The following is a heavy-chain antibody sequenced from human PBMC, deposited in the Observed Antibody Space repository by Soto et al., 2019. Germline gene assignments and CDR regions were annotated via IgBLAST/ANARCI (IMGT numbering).Heavy chain of an antibody. CDR1: GASIRNYS. V-gene: IGHV4-4*07. D-gene: IGHD7-27*01. J-gene: IGHJ3*02. CDR3: AKDQSGAADI. Sequence: QVQLQESGPGLVEPSETLSLTCTVSGASIRNYSWSWIRQSAGKGLEWIGHMYTNGRTNYIPSLKSRITMSVDTAKNQFSLNLKFVTAADTAVYFCAKDQSGAADIWGQGTMVTVS. CDR2: MYTNGRT.